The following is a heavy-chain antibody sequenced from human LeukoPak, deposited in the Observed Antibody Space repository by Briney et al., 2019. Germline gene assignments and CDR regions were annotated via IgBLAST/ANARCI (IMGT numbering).Heavy chain of an antibody. CDR2: ISAYNGNT. J-gene: IGHJ4*02. D-gene: IGHD3-3*01. Sequence: ASVKVSCKASSYTFTSYGISWVRQAPGQGLEWMGWISAYNGNTNYAQKLQGRVTMTTDTSTSTAYMELRSLRSDDTAVYYCARDGGRFLEWLLPSYFDYWGQGTLVTVSS. CDR3: ARDGGRFLEWLLPSYFDY. V-gene: IGHV1-18*01. CDR1: SYTFTSYG.